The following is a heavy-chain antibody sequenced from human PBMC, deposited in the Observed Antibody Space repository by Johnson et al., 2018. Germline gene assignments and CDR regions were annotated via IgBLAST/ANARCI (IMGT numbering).Heavy chain of an antibody. D-gene: IGHD2-15*01. J-gene: IGHJ3*02. CDR2: ISYDGSHK. CDR1: GFTFSSYD. Sequence: QVQLVQSGGGVVQPGRSLRLSCAASGFTFSSYDMHWVRQGPGKGLEWVAVISYDGSHKYYADSVKGRFTISRDNSKNTLYLQMGSMRAADMAVYYCARGGYFSGGSCYSFVAFDIWGQGTMVTVSS. V-gene: IGHV3-30*03. CDR3: ARGGYFSGGSCYSFVAFDI.